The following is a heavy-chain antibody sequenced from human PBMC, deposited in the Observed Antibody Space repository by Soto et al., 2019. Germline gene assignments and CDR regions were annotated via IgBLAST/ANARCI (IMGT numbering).Heavy chain of an antibody. V-gene: IGHV3-7*01. J-gene: IGHJ4*02. CDR2: IKQDGSEK. D-gene: IGHD3-22*01. CDR1: GFTFSSYW. Sequence: GSLRLSCAASGFTFSSYWMSWVRQAPGKGLEWVANIKQDGSEKYYVDSVKGRFTISRDNAKNSLYLQMNSLRAEDTAVYYCARVLARYYYDSSGYYPAYYFDYWGQGTLGTVSS. CDR3: ARVLARYYYDSSGYYPAYYFDY.